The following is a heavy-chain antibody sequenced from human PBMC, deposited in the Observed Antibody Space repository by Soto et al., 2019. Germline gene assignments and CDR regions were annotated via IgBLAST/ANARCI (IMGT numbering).Heavy chain of an antibody. J-gene: IGHJ4*02. Sequence: PGGSLRLSCAASGFTFSSYGMHWVRQAPGKGLEWVAVISYEGTNKYYGDSVKGRFTISRDNSKNTLYLQMNSLRTEDTALYYCARDLTGTLADFDYWGQGTLVTVSS. CDR1: GFTFSSYG. CDR3: ARDLTGTLADFDY. CDR2: ISYEGTNK. D-gene: IGHD1-20*01. V-gene: IGHV3-30*03.